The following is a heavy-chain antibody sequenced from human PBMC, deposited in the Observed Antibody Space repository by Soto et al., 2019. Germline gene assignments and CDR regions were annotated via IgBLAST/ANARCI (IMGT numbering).Heavy chain of an antibody. J-gene: IGHJ3*02. CDR1: VCSGISGSDW. D-gene: IGHD1-1*01. Sequence: TSSTXSLTGTVSVCSGISGSDWLSWIRQPPGKVLDWIGYIYYSGSTNYNPSLKSRVTISVDKSKNQLYLKPSSVTAADTAVYYCARDNGAWKGGAFDIWGQGTMVTVS. V-gene: IGHV4-61*01. CDR2: IYYSGST. CDR3: ARDNGAWKGGAFDI.